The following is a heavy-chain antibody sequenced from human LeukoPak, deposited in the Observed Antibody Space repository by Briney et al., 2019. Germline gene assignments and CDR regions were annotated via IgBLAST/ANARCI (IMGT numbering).Heavy chain of an antibody. Sequence: ASVKVSCKASGYTFTDYYMHCVRQAPGQGLEWMGWINPNSGGTNYAQKFYARVTMTRDTSISTAYMELSRLRSDDTAVFYCARSPDILTGENFDYWGQGTLVTVYS. V-gene: IGHV1-2*02. CDR2: INPNSGGT. D-gene: IGHD3-9*01. CDR1: GYTFTDYY. CDR3: ARSPDILTGENFDY. J-gene: IGHJ4*02.